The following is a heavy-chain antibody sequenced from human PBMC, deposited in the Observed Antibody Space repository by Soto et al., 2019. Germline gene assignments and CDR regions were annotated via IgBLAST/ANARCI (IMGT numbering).Heavy chain of an antibody. CDR1: GFTFSSYA. CDR3: ARDLEVAVAGA. Sequence: QVQLVESGGGVVQPGRSLRLSCAASGFTFSSYAMHWVRQAPGKGLEWVAVISYDGSNKYYADSVKGRFTISRDNSKNTLYLQMNSLSAEDTAVYYCARDLEVAVAGAWGQGTLVTVSS. D-gene: IGHD6-19*01. CDR2: ISYDGSNK. V-gene: IGHV3-30-3*01. J-gene: IGHJ5*02.